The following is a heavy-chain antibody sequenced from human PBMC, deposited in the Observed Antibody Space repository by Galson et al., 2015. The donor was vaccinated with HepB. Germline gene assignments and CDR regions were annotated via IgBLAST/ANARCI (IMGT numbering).Heavy chain of an antibody. CDR3: ARAADYGGKGGKNWFDP. Sequence: SVKVSCKASGYTFTGYYMHWVRQAPGQGLEWMGWINPNSGGTNYAQKFQGRVTMTRDTSISTAYMGLSRLRSDDTAVYYCARAADYGGKGGKNWFDPWGQGTLVTVSS. J-gene: IGHJ5*02. CDR2: INPNSGGT. V-gene: IGHV1-2*02. CDR1: GYTFTGYY. D-gene: IGHD4-23*01.